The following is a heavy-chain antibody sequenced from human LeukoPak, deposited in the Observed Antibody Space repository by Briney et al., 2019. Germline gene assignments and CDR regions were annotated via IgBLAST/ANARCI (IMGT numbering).Heavy chain of an antibody. V-gene: IGHV3-74*01. D-gene: IGHD6-6*01. Sequence: GRSLTLSCIVSGFSFSGHWMQWARPLPGKVLVWVSRISPTGSTTSYADSVKGRFTVSRDNAKNTLYLQVNNLRAEDTAVYYCARGPNSNWSGLDFWGQGTLLTVSS. CDR1: GFSFSGHW. J-gene: IGHJ4*02. CDR3: ARGPNSNWSGLDF. CDR2: ISPTGSTT.